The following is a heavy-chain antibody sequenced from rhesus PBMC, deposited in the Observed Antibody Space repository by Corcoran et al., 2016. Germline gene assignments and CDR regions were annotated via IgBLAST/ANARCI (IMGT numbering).Heavy chain of an antibody. CDR3: TRSPYLDWFRFDV. J-gene: IGHJ5-1*01. CDR1: GFTFSSYD. CDR2: ISYTGKTI. V-gene: IGHV3-136*01. Sequence: EVQLVESGGGLVQPGGSLRLSCAASGFTFSSYDMSWVRQAPGKGLAWVSYISYTGKTIYYAYSVNGLFTVSKDNAKNSLSMPMSSLRAEATAVYYGTRSPYLDWFRFDVWGPGVLVTVSS. D-gene: IGHD3-3*01.